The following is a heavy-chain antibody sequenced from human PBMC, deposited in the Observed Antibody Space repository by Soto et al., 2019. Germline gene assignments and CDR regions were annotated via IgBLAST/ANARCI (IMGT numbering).Heavy chain of an antibody. CDR3: ARAYFDL. CDR1: GFTFSNYW. J-gene: IGHJ2*01. Sequence: EVQLVESGGGLVQPGGSLRLSCAASGFTFSNYWMTWVRQAPGKGLEWVANIKQDGSEKYYLDSVKGRFTIARDNAKNSLYLQMNSLRAEDTAVYYCARAYFDLWGRGTLVTVSS. V-gene: IGHV3-7*04. CDR2: IKQDGSEK.